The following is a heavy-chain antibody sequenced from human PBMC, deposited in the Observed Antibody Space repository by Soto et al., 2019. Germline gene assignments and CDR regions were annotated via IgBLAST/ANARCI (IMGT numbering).Heavy chain of an antibody. Sequence: GGSLRLSCAASGFTFSSYAMSWVRQAPGKGPEWVSAISGSGGSTYYADSVKGRFTISRDNSKNTLYLQMNSLRAEDTAVYYCAKGSDDYIWGSYRPYYFDYWGQGTLVTVSS. V-gene: IGHV3-23*01. J-gene: IGHJ4*02. D-gene: IGHD3-16*02. CDR1: GFTFSSYA. CDR2: ISGSGGST. CDR3: AKGSDDYIWGSYRPYYFDY.